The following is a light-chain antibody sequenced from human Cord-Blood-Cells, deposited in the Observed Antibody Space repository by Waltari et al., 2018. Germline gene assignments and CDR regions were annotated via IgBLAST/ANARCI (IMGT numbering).Light chain of an antibody. V-gene: IGKV1-39*01. Sequence: DIQMTQSPSSLSASVGDRVTLTCLARQSISSYLNWYQQKPGKAPKLLIYAASSMQSGVPSRFSGSGSGTDVTLTISSLQPEDFATYYCQQRDSTPPITFGQGTQLEIK. J-gene: IGKJ5*01. CDR2: AAS. CDR1: QSISSY. CDR3: QQRDSTPPIT.